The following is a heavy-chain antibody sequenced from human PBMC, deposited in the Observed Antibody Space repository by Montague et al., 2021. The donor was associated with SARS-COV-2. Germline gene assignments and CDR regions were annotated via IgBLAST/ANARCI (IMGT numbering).Heavy chain of an antibody. J-gene: IGHJ6*02. D-gene: IGHD6-13*01. CDR3: ARLGRQQLVRLSGMDV. CDR1: GGSISSSSHY. Sequence: SETLSLTCTVSGGSISSSSHYWGWIRQPPGKGLEWIGSIYYSGSTYYNPSLKSRVTISVDTSKNQFSLKLSSVTAADTAVYYCARLGRQQLVRLSGMDVWGQGTTVTVSS. V-gene: IGHV4-39*07. CDR2: IYYSGST.